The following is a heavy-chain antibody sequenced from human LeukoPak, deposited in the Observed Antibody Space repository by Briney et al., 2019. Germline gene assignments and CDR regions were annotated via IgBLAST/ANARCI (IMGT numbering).Heavy chain of an antibody. J-gene: IGHJ4*02. Sequence: GGSLRLSCAASGFTFSSYWMHWVRQAPRKGLMWVSRIDSDGSETSYADSVKGRFTISRDNAKNTLYLQMNSLRVEDTAVYYCARVDVWGSFRSHYWGQGTLVTVSS. V-gene: IGHV3-74*01. CDR1: GFTFSSYW. CDR3: ARVDVWGSFRSHY. D-gene: IGHD3-16*02. CDR2: IDSDGSET.